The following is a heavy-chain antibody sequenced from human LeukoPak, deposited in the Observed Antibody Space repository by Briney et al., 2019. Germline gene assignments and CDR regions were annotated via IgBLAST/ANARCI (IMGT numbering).Heavy chain of an antibody. CDR2: IIPIFGTA. V-gene: IGHV1-69*13. CDR1: GGTFSSYA. J-gene: IGHJ6*03. Sequence: ASVKVSCKASGGTFSSYAISWVRQAPGQGLEWMGGIIPIFGTANYAQKFQGRVTITADESTSTAYMELSSLRSEGTAVYYCARDDIVVVPAAHYYYYMDVWGKGTTVTVSS. D-gene: IGHD2-2*01. CDR3: ARDDIVVVPAAHYYYYMDV.